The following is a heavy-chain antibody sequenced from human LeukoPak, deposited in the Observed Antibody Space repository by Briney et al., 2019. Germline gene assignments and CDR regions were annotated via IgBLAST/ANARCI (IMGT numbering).Heavy chain of an antibody. Sequence: GGSLRLSCAASGFTFDDYAMHWVRQAPGKGLEWVSLISGDGGSTYYADSVKGRFTISRDNSKNSLYPQMNTLRTEDTALYYCARELPDESPIDYWGQGTLVTVSS. CDR1: GFTFDDYA. CDR2: ISGDGGST. J-gene: IGHJ4*02. CDR3: ARELPDESPIDY. D-gene: IGHD1-26*01. V-gene: IGHV3-43*02.